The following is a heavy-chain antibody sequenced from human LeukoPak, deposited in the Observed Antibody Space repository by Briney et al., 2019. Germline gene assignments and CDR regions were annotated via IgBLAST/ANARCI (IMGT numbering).Heavy chain of an antibody. CDR3: AKDREEGFGEFYYYYYGMDV. J-gene: IGHJ6*02. V-gene: IGHV3-30*18. Sequence: PGGSLRLSCAASGFTFSSYGMHWVRQAPGKGLEGVAVISYVGSNKYYADSVKGRFTISRDNSKNTLYLQMNSLRAEDTAVYYCAKDREEGFGEFYYYYYGMDVWGQGTTVTVSS. D-gene: IGHD3-10*01. CDR1: GFTFSSYG. CDR2: ISYVGSNK.